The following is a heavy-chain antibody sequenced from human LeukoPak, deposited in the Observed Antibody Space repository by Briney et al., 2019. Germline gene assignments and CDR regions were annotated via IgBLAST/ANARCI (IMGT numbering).Heavy chain of an antibody. V-gene: IGHV4-34*01. CDR1: AGSFSGYY. J-gene: IGHJ5*02. D-gene: IGHD3-10*01. CDR3: ARAYFVDRRWFDP. CDR2: INRSGST. Sequence: SETLSLTCAVYAGSFSGYYWSWFRQPPPKGLEWIGEINRSGSTNYNPSLKSRVTISVDTSKNQFSLKLSSVTAADTAVYYCARAYFVDRRWFDPWGQGTLVTVSS.